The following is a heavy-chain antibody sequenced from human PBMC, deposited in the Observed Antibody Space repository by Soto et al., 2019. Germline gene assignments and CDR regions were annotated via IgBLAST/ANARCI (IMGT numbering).Heavy chain of an antibody. D-gene: IGHD2-2*02. CDR2: ISGSDGST. J-gene: IGHJ4*02. CDR1: GFTFSSYA. V-gene: IGHV3-23*01. CDR3: AKIPGQDCSSTSRYKGYFDY. Sequence: GGSLRLSCAASGFTFSSYAMSWVRQAPGKGLEWVSAISGSDGSTYYADSVKGRLTISRDNTKNTLYLQMNSLRAEDTAVYYCAKIPGQDCSSTSRYKGYFDYWGQGTLVTVS.